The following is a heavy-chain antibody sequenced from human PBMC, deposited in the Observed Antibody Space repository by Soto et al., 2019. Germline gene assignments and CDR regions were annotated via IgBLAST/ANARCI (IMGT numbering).Heavy chain of an antibody. D-gene: IGHD6-13*01. V-gene: IGHV6-1*01. CDR1: GDSVSSNSAA. CDR3: AREQLVLDYGMDV. J-gene: IGHJ6*02. Sequence: SQTLSLTCAISGDSVSSNSAAWNWIRQPPSRGLEWLGRTYYRSKWYNDYAASVKSRITINPDTSKNQFSLQLNSVTPEDTAVYYCAREQLVLDYGMDVWGQGTTVTVSS. CDR2: TYYRSKWYN.